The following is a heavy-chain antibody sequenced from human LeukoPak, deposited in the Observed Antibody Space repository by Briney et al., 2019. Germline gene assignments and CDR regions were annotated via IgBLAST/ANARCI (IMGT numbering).Heavy chain of an antibody. CDR2: INQNGSEI. J-gene: IGHJ4*02. CDR3: AKDLQQRERYFDWLPDY. Sequence: GGSLRLSCAASGFSFSSYWMNWVRQAPGKGLEWVAKINQNGSEIYYVDSVKGRFTISIDNAKKSLYLQMNSLRVEDTVVYYCAKDLQQRERYFDWLPDYWGQGTLVTVSS. CDR1: GFSFSSYW. D-gene: IGHD3-9*01. V-gene: IGHV3-7*01.